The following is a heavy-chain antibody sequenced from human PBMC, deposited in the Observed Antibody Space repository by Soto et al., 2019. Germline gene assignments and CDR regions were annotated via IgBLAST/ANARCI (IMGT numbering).Heavy chain of an antibody. CDR2: IIPIFGTA. V-gene: IGHV1-69*06. CDR1: GGTFSSYA. CDR3: ASGGATAAFDI. D-gene: IGHD1-26*01. Sequence: SVKVSFKTSGGTFSSYASSWVRQAPGQGLEWMGGIIPIFGTANYAQKFQGRVTITADKSTSTAYMELSSLRSEDTAVYYCASGGATAAFDIWGQGTMVTVSS. J-gene: IGHJ3*02.